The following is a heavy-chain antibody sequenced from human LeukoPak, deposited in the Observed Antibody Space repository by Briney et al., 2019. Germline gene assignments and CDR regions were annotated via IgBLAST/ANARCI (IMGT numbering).Heavy chain of an antibody. CDR1: GYTFTGYY. Sequence: ASVKVSCKASGYTFTGYYMHWVRQAPGQGLEWMGWINPNSGGTNYAQKFQGRVTMTRDTSISTAYMELSRLRSDDTAVYYCARAGYYGSGSSCDYWGQGTLVTVSS. J-gene: IGHJ4*02. CDR3: ARAGYYGSGSSCDY. D-gene: IGHD3-10*01. V-gene: IGHV1-2*02. CDR2: INPNSGGT.